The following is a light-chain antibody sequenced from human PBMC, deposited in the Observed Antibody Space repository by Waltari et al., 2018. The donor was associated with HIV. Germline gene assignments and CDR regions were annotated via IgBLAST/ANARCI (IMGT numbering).Light chain of an antibody. V-gene: IGKV3-11*01. J-gene: IGKJ1*01. Sequence: EIVLTQSPATLSLSPGERATLSCRASQSVSSYLAWYQQKPGQAPRLLIYVASHRATGIPARFSGSGSGTDFTLTISSLEPEDFAVYYCQQRSRTFGQGTKVEIK. CDR2: VAS. CDR3: QQRSRT. CDR1: QSVSSY.